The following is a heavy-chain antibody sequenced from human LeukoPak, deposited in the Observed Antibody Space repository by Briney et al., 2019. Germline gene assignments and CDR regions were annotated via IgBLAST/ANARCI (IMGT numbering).Heavy chain of an antibody. D-gene: IGHD3-9*01. CDR1: GGTFSSYA. J-gene: IGHJ4*02. CDR2: IIPIFGTA. V-gene: IGHV1-69*06. Sequence: SVKVSCKASGGTFSSYAISWVRQAPGQGLEWMGGIIPIFGTANYAQKFQGRVTITADKSTSTAYMELSSLRSEDTAVYYCARRDILTGHRHWDYWGQGTLVTVSS. CDR3: ARRDILTGHRHWDY.